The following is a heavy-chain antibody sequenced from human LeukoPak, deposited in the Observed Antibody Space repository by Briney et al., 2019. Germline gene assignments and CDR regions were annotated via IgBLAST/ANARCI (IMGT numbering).Heavy chain of an antibody. CDR3: ARQGPGVPPYYFDY. D-gene: IGHD3-10*01. Sequence: ASVKVSCKVSGYTLTEFSMHWVRQAPGQGLEWMGWINPNSGGTNYAQKFQGRVTMTRDTSISTAYLQWSSLKASDTAMYYCARQGPGVPPYYFDYWGQGTLVTVSS. V-gene: IGHV1-2*02. CDR1: GYTLTEFS. CDR2: INPNSGGT. J-gene: IGHJ4*02.